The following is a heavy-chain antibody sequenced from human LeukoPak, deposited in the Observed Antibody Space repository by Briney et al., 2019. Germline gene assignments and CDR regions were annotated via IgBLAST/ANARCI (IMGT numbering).Heavy chain of an antibody. V-gene: IGHV1-2*02. CDR1: GYTFTSYY. Sequence: ASVKVSCKASGYTFTSYYMHWVRQAPGQGLEWMGWINPNSGGTNYAQKFQGRVTMTRDTSISTAYMELSRLRSDDTAVYYCARPVVGGIKAFDYWGQGPLVTVSS. CDR2: INPNSGGT. CDR3: ARPVVGGIKAFDY. J-gene: IGHJ4*02. D-gene: IGHD4-23*01.